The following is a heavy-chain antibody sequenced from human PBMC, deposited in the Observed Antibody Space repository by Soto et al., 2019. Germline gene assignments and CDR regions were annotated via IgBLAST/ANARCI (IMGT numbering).Heavy chain of an antibody. CDR1: GGSISSSNW. J-gene: IGHJ6*02. Sequence: TSETLSLTCAVSGGSISSSNWWSWVRQPPGKGLEWIGEIYHSGSTNYNPSLKSRVTISVDKSKNQFSLKLRSVTAADTAVYYCARDFIAVRRTNYGMGVWGQGTTVTVSS. V-gene: IGHV4-4*02. CDR2: IYHSGST. CDR3: ARDFIAVRRTNYGMGV. D-gene: IGHD6-6*01.